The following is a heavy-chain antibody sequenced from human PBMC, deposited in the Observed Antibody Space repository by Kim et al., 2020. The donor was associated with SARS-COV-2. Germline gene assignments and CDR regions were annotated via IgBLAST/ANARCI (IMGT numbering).Heavy chain of an antibody. CDR3: ARDKPVTTIHAAYYYYGMDV. CDR1: GFTFSSYS. J-gene: IGHJ6*02. D-gene: IGHD4-17*01. V-gene: IGHV3-21*01. CDR2: ISSSSSYI. Sequence: GGSLRLSCAASGFTFSSYSMNWVRQAPGKGLEWVSSISSSSSYIYYADSVKGRFTISRDNAKNSLYLQMNSLRAEDTAVYYCARDKPVTTIHAAYYYYGMDVWGQGTTVTVSS.